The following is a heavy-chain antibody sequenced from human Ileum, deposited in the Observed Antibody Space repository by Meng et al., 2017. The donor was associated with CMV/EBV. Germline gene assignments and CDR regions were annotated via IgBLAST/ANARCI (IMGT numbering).Heavy chain of an antibody. J-gene: IGHJ4*02. CDR1: GYTFTRYV. D-gene: IGHD7-27*01. Sequence: SCKASGYTFTRYVVNWVRQAPGRGLEWIGWINTNTGNPLYAQGFTERFVFSLDTSVSTAYLQISSLKAEDTAVYYCARDQPGEGADYWGQGTLVTVSS. CDR3: ARDQPGEGADY. V-gene: IGHV7-4-1*02. CDR2: INTNTGNP.